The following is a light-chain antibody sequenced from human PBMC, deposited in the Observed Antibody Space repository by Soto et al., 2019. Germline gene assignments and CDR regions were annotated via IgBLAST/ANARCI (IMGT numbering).Light chain of an antibody. CDR2: ANN. J-gene: IGLJ1*01. CDR3: QSHDLSLSAYV. CDR1: SFNIGAGSD. Sequence: QSLLTQPPSVSGAPGQRVTISCTGSSFNIGAGSDVHWYRQLPGTAPKLLIYANNNRPSGVPDRFSASKSGTSASLAITGLQAEDEADYYCQSHDLSLSAYVVGHGTKVTVL. V-gene: IGLV1-40*01.